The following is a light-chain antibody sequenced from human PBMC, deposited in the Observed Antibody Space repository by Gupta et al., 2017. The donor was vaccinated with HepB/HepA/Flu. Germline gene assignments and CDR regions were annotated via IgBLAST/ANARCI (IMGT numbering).Light chain of an antibody. CDR1: QSVSSN. V-gene: IGKV3-15*01. J-gene: IGKJ2*01. CDR3: QQYKNGPYT. CDR2: GAS. Sequence: EIVMTQSPATLSVSPGERATLSCRASQSVSSNLAWYQQKPGQAPRLLIYGASTRATGIPARFSGSGSGTEFTLTISRLKSEDFAVYYCQQYKNGPYTFGQGTKLEIK.